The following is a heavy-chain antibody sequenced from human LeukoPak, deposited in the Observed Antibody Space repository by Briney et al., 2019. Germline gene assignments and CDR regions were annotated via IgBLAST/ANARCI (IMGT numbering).Heavy chain of an antibody. V-gene: IGHV3-33*01. D-gene: IGHD1-7*01. CDR3: VRGVGVSRFNYLDP. Sequence: GGSLSLSCAASGFTFSSFGMHWVRQAPGKGLEWVAVIWYDASNKYYADSVKGRFTISRDNSKNTLYLHMNSLRDDDTAVYYCVRGVGVSRFNYLDPWGQGTLVIVSS. CDR2: IWYDASNK. J-gene: IGHJ5*02. CDR1: GFTFSSFG.